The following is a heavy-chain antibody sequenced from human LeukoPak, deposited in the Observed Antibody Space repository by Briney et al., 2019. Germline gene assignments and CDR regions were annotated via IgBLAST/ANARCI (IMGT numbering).Heavy chain of an antibody. CDR3: AKEFVRGGYYGMDV. V-gene: IGHV3-30*02. CDR2: IGYGGDNK. J-gene: IGHJ6*02. CDR1: GFSFSTFG. D-gene: IGHD3-10*01. Sequence: GGSLRLSCSASGFSFSTFGMHWVRQSPGKGLEWVTFIGYGGDNKYYADSVKGRFTVSRDNSKNTLYLQMNSLRAEDTAVYYCAKEFVRGGYYGMDVWGQGTTVTVSS.